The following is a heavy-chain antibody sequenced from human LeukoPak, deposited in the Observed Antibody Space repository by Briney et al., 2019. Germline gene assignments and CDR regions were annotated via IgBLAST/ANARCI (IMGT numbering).Heavy chain of an antibody. V-gene: IGHV4-59*01. D-gene: IGHD6-6*01. CDR1: GGSISSYY. CDR2: IYYRGST. Sequence: SETLSLTCTVSGGSISSYYWSSIRQPPGKGLEWIGYIYYRGSTNYNPSLKSRVTISVDTSKNQFSLNLSSVTAADTAVYYCARDSRWDCSSFDYWGQGTLVTVSS. J-gene: IGHJ4*02. CDR3: ARDSRWDCSSFDY.